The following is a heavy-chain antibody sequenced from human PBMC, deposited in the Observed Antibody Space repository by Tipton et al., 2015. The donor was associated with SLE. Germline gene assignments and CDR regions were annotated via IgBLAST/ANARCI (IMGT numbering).Heavy chain of an antibody. V-gene: IGHV4-38-2*01. D-gene: IGHD6-19*01. J-gene: IGHJ4*02. CDR1: GYSISSGYY. CDR2: IYHSGST. CDR3: ARVYSSGWCAH. Sequence: TLSLTCAISGYSISSGYYWGWIQQPPGKGLEWIGRIYHSGSTYYNPSLKSRVTISVDTSKNQFSLKLSSVTAADTAVYYCARVYSSGWCAHWGQGTLVTVSS.